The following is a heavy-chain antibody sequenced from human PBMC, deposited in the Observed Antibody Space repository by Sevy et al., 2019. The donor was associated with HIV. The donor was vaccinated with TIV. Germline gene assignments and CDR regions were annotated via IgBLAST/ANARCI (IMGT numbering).Heavy chain of an antibody. Sequence: GGSLRLSCAASGFTVSSNYMSWVRQAPGKGLEWVSVIYSGGSTYYADSVKGRFTISRHNSKNTLYLQMNSLRAEDTAVYYCARGGVVVVPAARNPGNYMDVWGKGTTVTVSS. CDR1: GFTVSSNY. CDR2: IYSGGST. J-gene: IGHJ6*03. CDR3: ARGGVVVVPAARNPGNYMDV. V-gene: IGHV3-53*04. D-gene: IGHD2-2*01.